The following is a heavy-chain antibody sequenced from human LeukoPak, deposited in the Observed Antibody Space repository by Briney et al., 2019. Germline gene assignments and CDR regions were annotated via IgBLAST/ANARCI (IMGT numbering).Heavy chain of an antibody. CDR1: GGSISSYY. J-gene: IGHJ4*02. Sequence: PSETLSLTCTVSGGSISSYYWSWIRQPPGKGLEWIGYIYYSGSTNYNPSLKSRVTMSVDTSKNQFSLKLSSVTAADTAVYYCARENSSGQRDYWGQGTLVTVSS. CDR3: ARENSSGQRDY. D-gene: IGHD6-19*01. CDR2: IYYSGST. V-gene: IGHV4-59*01.